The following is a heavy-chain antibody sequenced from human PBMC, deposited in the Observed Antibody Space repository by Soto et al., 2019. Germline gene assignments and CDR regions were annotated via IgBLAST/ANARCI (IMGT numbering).Heavy chain of an antibody. V-gene: IGHV1-2*04. CDR3: ARESGGATATLDYSYFYMDV. D-gene: IGHD1-26*01. J-gene: IGHJ6*03. Sequence: QVQLVQSGAEVKKPGASVTVSCGASGDSFTGYYMDWVRRPPGQGLEWMGWINPNSGVRKSAQKFQGWVTMTRATSMRTVYMELSRLRSDDTAVYYCARESGGATATLDYSYFYMDVWGTWTTVTVSS. CDR2: INPNSGVR. CDR1: GDSFTGYY.